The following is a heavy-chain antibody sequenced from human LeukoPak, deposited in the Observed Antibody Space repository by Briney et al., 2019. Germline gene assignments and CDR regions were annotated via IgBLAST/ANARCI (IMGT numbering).Heavy chain of an antibody. CDR1: GFTFSSYG. V-gene: IGHV3-33*01. Sequence: GRSLRLSCAASGFTFSSYGMHWVRQAPGKGLEWVAVIWYDGSNKYYADSVKGRFTISRDNSKNTLYLQMNSLRAEDTAVYYCARSVRYSYGGMGDDAFDIWGQGTMVTVSS. CDR3: ARSVRYSYGGMGDDAFDI. D-gene: IGHD5-18*01. J-gene: IGHJ3*02. CDR2: IWYDGSNK.